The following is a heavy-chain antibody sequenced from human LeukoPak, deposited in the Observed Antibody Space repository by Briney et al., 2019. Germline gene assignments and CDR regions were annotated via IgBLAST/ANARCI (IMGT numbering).Heavy chain of an antibody. Sequence: PGGSLRLSCAASGFTFSSYGMSWVRQAPGKGLEWVSGISSSGDSTYYADSVKGRFTISRDNSKNTLYLQMNSLRAEDTAVYYCARRAGAYSHPYDYWGQGTLVTVSS. CDR1: GFTFSSYG. V-gene: IGHV3-23*01. D-gene: IGHD4/OR15-4a*01. J-gene: IGHJ4*02. CDR3: ARRAGAYSHPYDY. CDR2: ISSSGDST.